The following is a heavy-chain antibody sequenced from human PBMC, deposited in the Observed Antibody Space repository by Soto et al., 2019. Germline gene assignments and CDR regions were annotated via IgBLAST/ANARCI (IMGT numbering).Heavy chain of an antibody. J-gene: IGHJ5*02. V-gene: IGHV1-2*02. Sequence: GXSVKVSCKASGYTFTGYFIHWVRQAPGQGLEWMGWINPNSGATKYAQKFQGRVTMTRDTSISAAYMELTLLRSDDTAIYYCARGGGTILAPLPWGEGTLVTVSS. CDR2: INPNSGAT. D-gene: IGHD3-3*01. CDR1: GYTFTGYF. CDR3: ARGGGTILAPLP.